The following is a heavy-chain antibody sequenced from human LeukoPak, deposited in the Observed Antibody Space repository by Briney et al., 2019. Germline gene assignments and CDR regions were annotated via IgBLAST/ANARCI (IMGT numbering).Heavy chain of an antibody. CDR2: IVVGSGNT. V-gene: IGHV1-58*02. J-gene: IGHJ6*03. Sequence: GASVKVSCKASGFTFTSSAMQWVRQARGQRLEWIGWIVVGSGNTNYAQKLQGRVTMTTDTSTSTAYMELRSLRSDDTAVYYCARVAYDFWSGYSIANYYYYYMDVWGKGTTVTVSS. CDR3: ARVAYDFWSGYSIANYYYYYMDV. CDR1: GFTFTSSA. D-gene: IGHD3-3*01.